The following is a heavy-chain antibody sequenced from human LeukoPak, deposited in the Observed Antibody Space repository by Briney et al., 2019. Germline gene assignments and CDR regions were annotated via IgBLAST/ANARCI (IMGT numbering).Heavy chain of an antibody. CDR1: GGSISSSSYY. Sequence: SETLSLTCTVSGGSISSSSYYWAWIRQPPGKGLEWIGSIYYSGNTFYNPSLKSQVIISVDTSKNQFSLKLSSVTAADTAVYYCARAPIYYYRSLRFDYWGQGTLVTVSS. CDR2: IYYSGNT. D-gene: IGHD1-26*01. V-gene: IGHV4-39*07. J-gene: IGHJ4*02. CDR3: ARAPIYYYRSLRFDY.